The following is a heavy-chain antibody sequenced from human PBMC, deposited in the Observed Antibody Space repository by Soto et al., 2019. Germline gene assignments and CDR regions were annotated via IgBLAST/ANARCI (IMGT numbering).Heavy chain of an antibody. D-gene: IGHD5-12*01. Sequence: LSLTCTVSGGSISSGGYYWSWIRQHPGKGLEWIGYIYYSGSTYYNPSLKSRVTISVDTSKNQFSLKLSSVTAADTAVYYCARDSGDGYNAFDIWGQGTMVTVSS. J-gene: IGHJ3*02. CDR2: IYYSGST. CDR1: GGSISSGGYY. CDR3: ARDSGDGYNAFDI. V-gene: IGHV4-31*03.